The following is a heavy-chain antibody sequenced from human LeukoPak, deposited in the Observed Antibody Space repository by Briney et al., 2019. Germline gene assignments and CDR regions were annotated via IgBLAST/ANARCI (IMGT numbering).Heavy chain of an antibody. CDR3: AKARVGFTMLGY. J-gene: IGHJ4*02. D-gene: IGHD5-24*01. Sequence: TSETLSLTCTVSGGSISSYYWSWIRQPPGKGLEWIGYIYYSGSTNYNPSLKSRVTISVDTSKNQFSLKLSSVTAADTAVYYCAKARVGFTMLGYWGQGTLVTVSS. CDR1: GGSISSYY. V-gene: IGHV4-59*01. CDR2: IYYSGST.